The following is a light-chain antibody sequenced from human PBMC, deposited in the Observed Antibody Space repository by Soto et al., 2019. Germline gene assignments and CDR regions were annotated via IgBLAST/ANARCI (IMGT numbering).Light chain of an antibody. V-gene: IGKV3-11*01. CDR2: DTS. CDR3: VQRSVWPWT. CDR1: QSVGRY. Sequence: EIVLTQSPATLSLSPGERGTLSCRVSQSVGRYLAWYQHKPGQPPRLLIYDTSNRAPGTPGRFGGSGSGTDFTLTISSLEPEDFAVYYCVQRSVWPWTVGQGTKVEV. J-gene: IGKJ1*01.